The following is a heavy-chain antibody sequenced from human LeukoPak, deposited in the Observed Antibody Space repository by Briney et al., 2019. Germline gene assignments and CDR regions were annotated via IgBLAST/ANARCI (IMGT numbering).Heavy chain of an antibody. J-gene: IGHJ3*02. CDR1: GFTFSSYA. Sequence: PGGSLRLSCAASGFTFSSYAMHWVRQAPGKGLEWVAVISYDGSNKYYADSVKGRFTISRDNSKNTLYLQMNSLRAEDTAVYCCARSRAHCSSTSCSDAFDIWGQGTMVTVSS. CDR3: ARSRAHCSSTSCSDAFDI. D-gene: IGHD2-2*01. V-gene: IGHV3-30-3*01. CDR2: ISYDGSNK.